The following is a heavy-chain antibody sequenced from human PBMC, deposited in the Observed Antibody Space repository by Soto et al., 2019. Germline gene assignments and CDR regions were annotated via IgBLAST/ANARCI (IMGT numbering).Heavy chain of an antibody. J-gene: IGHJ4*02. V-gene: IGHV3-23*01. D-gene: IGHD6-13*01. CDR3: AKDLDRGYSSHLFDY. CDR1: GFTFSSYA. CDR2: ISGSGGST. Sequence: GGSLRLSCAASGFTFSSYAMSWVRQAPGKGLEWVSAISGSGGSTYYADSVKGRFTISRDNSKNTLYLQMNSLRAEDTAVYYCAKDLDRGYSSHLFDYWGQGTLVTVSS.